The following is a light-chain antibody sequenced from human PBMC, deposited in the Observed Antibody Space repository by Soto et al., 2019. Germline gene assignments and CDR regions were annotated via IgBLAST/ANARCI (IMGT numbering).Light chain of an antibody. V-gene: IGKV1-12*01. CDR3: QQADTFPLT. J-gene: IGKJ4*01. Sequence: DIQMTQSPSSVSASVGDRVTITCRASQGISSWVAWYQQKPGKGPNLLIYAASSLQSGVPPRFSGSGSGTEFTLTISSLQPEDFATYYCQQADTFPLTFGGGTKVEIK. CDR2: AAS. CDR1: QGISSW.